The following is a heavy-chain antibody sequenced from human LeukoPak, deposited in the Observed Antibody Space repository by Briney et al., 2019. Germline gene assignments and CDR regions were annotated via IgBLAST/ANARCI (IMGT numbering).Heavy chain of an antibody. CDR1: GGSISSYY. CDR2: IYYSGST. CDR3: ARQGRGDLGY. D-gene: IGHD2-15*01. J-gene: IGHJ4*02. Sequence: SETLSLTCTVSGGSISSYYWSWIRQPPGKGLEWIGYIYYSGSTNYNPSLKSRVTISVDTSKNQFSLKLSSVTAADTAVYYCARQGRGDLGYWGQGTLVTVSS. V-gene: IGHV4-59*08.